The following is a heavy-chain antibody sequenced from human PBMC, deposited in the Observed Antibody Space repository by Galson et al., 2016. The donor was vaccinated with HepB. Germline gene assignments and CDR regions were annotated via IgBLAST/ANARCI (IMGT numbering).Heavy chain of an antibody. V-gene: IGHV3-30*04. CDR3: VRDKSSWNLGKFYYYGLDV. CDR1: GFTFNTYA. CDR2: ISYDGTDK. J-gene: IGHJ6*02. Sequence: SLRLSCAASGFTFNTYAMHWVRQAPGKGLEWVALISYDGTDKYYADSVKGRFTISRDNSHNTMYVQMNSLRADDTAVYYCVRDKSSWNLGKFYYYGLDVWGHGTRVTVSS. D-gene: IGHD2-15*01.